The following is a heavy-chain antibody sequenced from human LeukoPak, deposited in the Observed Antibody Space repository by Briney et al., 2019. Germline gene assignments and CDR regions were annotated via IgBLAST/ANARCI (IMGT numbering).Heavy chain of an antibody. J-gene: IGHJ4*02. CDR3: ARGPDYYGSGSGSYYFDY. CDR1: GGSISSYY. Sequence: PSETLFLTCTVSGGSISSYYWSWIRQPAGKGLEWIGRIYTSGSTNYNPSLKSRVTMSVDTSKNQFSLKLSSVTAADTAVYYCARGPDYYGSGSGSYYFDYWGQGTLVTVSS. D-gene: IGHD3-10*01. CDR2: IYTSGST. V-gene: IGHV4-4*07.